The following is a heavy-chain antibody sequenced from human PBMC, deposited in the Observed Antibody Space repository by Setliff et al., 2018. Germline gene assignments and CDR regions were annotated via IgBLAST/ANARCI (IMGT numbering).Heavy chain of an antibody. D-gene: IGHD6-6*01. CDR1: GGAFSDYY. J-gene: IGHJ6*03. CDR2: VYASGST. V-gene: IGHV4-4*07. CDR3: VRRVYSISSGYYHYYMDV. Sequence: PSETLSLTCNVSGGAFSDYYWTWIRQSAGKGLEWIGRVYASGSTDYNPSLKSRVTMSVDTSKTQFSLKLRSVTAADTAVYYCVRRVYSISSGYYHYYMDVWGKGTTVTVSS.